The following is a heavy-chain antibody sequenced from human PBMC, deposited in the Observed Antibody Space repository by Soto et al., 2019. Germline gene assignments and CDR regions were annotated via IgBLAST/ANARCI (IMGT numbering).Heavy chain of an antibody. Sequence: EVQLVESGGELVQPGGSLRLSCAASGFTFSNYWMHWVRQAPGKGLVWVSRIDPAGNTNYADSVKGRFTISRDNFENTLYLQMNGLRLEDTAMYYCARDDDYPDNGFDYWGQGTLVTVSS. D-gene: IGHD4-17*01. CDR1: GFTFSNYW. CDR2: IDPAGNT. V-gene: IGHV3-74*01. J-gene: IGHJ4*02. CDR3: ARDDDYPDNGFDY.